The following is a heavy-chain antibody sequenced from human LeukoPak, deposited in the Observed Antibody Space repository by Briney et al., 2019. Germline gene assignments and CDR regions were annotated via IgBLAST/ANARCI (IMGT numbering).Heavy chain of an antibody. CDR3: ARGYFDSRDSSNAFDV. CDR2: ISRSGNT. D-gene: IGHD3-9*01. CDR1: GVSISSSY. V-gene: IGHV4-59*08. J-gene: IGHJ3*01. Sequence: SETLSLTCSVAGVSISSSYWSWIRQPPGKGLEWIGYISRSGNTNFNPSLKSRFSFSRDTSKNQISLKLNSVTAADTALYYCARGYFDSRDSSNAFDVWGQGTMVTVSS.